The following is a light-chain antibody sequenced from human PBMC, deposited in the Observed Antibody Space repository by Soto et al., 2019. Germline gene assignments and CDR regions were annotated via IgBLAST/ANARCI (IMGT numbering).Light chain of an antibody. J-gene: IGKJ1*01. CDR3: QQYVSWT. CDR1: QTISSNH. V-gene: IGKV3-20*01. CDR2: GTS. Sequence: ETVLTQSPGTLSVSPGERATLSCRASQTISSNHLAWYQQKPGQAPSLLIYGTSSRATGIPDRFSGSGSGTDFTLTISRREPEDSAIYYCQQYVSWTFGQGTKVEIK.